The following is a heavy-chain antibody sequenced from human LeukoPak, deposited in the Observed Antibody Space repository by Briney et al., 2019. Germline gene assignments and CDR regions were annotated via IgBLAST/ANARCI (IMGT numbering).Heavy chain of an antibody. Sequence: PGRSLRLSCAASGFTFSAYALYWVRQGRQAPGKGLEWVAIISYDGSNKYYADSVKGRFTISRDNSKNTLYLQMNSLRAEDTAVYYCARDYCSGSSCYSEGYWGQGTLVTVSS. J-gene: IGHJ4*02. CDR1: GFTFSAYA. CDR3: ARDYCSGSSCYSEGY. V-gene: IGHV3-30-3*01. D-gene: IGHD2-15*01. CDR2: ISYDGSNK.